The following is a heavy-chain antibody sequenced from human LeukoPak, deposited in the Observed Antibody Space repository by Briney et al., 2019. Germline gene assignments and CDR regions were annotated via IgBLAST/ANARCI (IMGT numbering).Heavy chain of an antibody. D-gene: IGHD3-3*01. V-gene: IGHV3-23*01. CDR1: GFTFSRYV. J-gene: IGHJ3*02. CDR2: ISASGGST. Sequence: QPGGSLRLSCAASGFTFSRYVMTWVRQAPGKGLEWVSSISASGGSTYYADSVKGRFTIARDNAKNSLYLQMNSLRAEDTAVYYCARPSSSYDFWSGYYFAFDIWGQGTMVTVSS. CDR3: ARPSSSYDFWSGYYFAFDI.